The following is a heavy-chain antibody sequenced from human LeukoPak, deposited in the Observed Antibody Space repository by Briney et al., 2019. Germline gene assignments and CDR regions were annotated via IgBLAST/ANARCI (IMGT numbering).Heavy chain of an antibody. CDR1: GGSIGSYY. CDR3: ARSDDTFGGDFDF. J-gene: IGHJ4*02. Sequence: SETLSLTCTVPGGSIGSYYWSWIRRPPGRGLEWIGHIYYSGSTNYNPSLKSRVTISVDTSKNQFSLKLSSVTAADTAVYFCARSDDTFGGDFDFWGQGILVTVSS. D-gene: IGHD3-16*01. CDR2: IYYSGST. V-gene: IGHV4-59*01.